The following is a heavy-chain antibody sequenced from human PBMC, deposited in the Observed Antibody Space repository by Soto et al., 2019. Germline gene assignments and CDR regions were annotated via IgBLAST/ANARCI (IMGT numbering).Heavy chain of an antibody. CDR1: GFTFSSYA. CDR2: TSGSGGST. D-gene: IGHD5-18*01. J-gene: IGHJ4*02. CDR3: ANVVDTAMFPPFDY. Sequence: GGSLRLSCAASGFTFSSYAMSWVRQAPGKGLEWVSATSGSGGSTYYADSVKGRFTISRDNSKNTLYLQMNSLRAEDTAVYYCANVVDTAMFPPFDYWGQGTLVTVSS. V-gene: IGHV3-23*01.